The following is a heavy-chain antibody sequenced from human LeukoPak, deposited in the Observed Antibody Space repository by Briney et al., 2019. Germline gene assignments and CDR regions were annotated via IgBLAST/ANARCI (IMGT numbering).Heavy chain of an antibody. Sequence: PGGSLTLSCAASGFTFSTYAMTWVRQVPGNGPEWVSAISSSGADTHYADSVKGRFTISRDNSKNTLYLQMNSLRAEDTAVYYCSKRGSDSPSCFQHWGQGTLVTVSS. CDR2: ISSSGADT. V-gene: IGHV3-23*01. J-gene: IGHJ1*01. CDR3: SKRGSDSPSCFQH. CDR1: GFTFSTYA. D-gene: IGHD2-21*02.